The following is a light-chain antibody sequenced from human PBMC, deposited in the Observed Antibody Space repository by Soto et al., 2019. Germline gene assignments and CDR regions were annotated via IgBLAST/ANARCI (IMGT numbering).Light chain of an antibody. CDR1: SSNIGSNT. Sequence: QSVLTQPPSASGTPGQGVTISCSGSSSNIGSNTVNWYQQLPGTAPKLLIYSNNQRPSGVPDRFSGSKSGTSASLAISGLQSEDEADYYCAAWDDSLNGHVVFGGGTKVTVL. CDR2: SNN. J-gene: IGLJ2*01. CDR3: AAWDDSLNGHVV. V-gene: IGLV1-44*01.